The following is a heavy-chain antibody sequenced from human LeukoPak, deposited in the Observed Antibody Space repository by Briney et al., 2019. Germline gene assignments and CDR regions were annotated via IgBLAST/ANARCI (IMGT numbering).Heavy chain of an antibody. V-gene: IGHV4-59*01. Sequence: NASETLSLTCTVSGGSISSYYWSWIRQPPGKGLEWIGYIYYSGSTNYNPSLKSRDTISVDTSKNQFSLKLSSVTAADTAVYYCARARRGYSYGSPPDYWGQGTLVTVSS. CDR1: GGSISSYY. CDR2: IYYSGST. CDR3: ARARRGYSYGSPPDY. J-gene: IGHJ4*02. D-gene: IGHD5-18*01.